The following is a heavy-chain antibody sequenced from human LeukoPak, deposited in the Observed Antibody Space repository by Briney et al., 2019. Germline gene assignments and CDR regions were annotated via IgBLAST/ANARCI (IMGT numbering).Heavy chain of an antibody. D-gene: IGHD6-13*01. CDR2: ISGSTGST. Sequence: GGSLRLSCAASGFTFSSNAMSWVRQAPGKGLECVSAISGSTGSTFYADSVRGRFTISRDNSKSTLYLQMNSLRAEDTAIYYCAKDLRCSSWGQGTLVAVSS. J-gene: IGHJ4*02. CDR3: AKDLRCSS. CDR1: GFTFSSNA. V-gene: IGHV3-23*01.